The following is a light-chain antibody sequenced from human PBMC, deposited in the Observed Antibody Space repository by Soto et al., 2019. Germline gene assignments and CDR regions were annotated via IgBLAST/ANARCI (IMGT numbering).Light chain of an antibody. CDR2: DVT. J-gene: IGLJ1*01. CDR3: CSYADKYTYV. V-gene: IGLV2-11*01. Sequence: QSVLTQPRSVSGSPGQSVTISCTGTSSDIGDYDYVSWYQHHAGKTPKLMIYDVTKRPSGVPDRFSGSKSGSTASLTISGLQADDEADYYCCSYADKYTYVSGTGTKVTVL. CDR1: SSDIGDYDY.